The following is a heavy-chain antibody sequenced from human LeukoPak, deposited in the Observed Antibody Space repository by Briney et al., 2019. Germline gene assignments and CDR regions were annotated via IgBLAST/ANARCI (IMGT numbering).Heavy chain of an antibody. J-gene: IGHJ3*02. D-gene: IGHD2-2*01. CDR3: ARPTDIVVVPAALGGDAFDI. V-gene: IGHV1-69*05. Sequence: SVKVSCKASGGTFSSYAISWVRQAPGQGLEWMGGIIPIFGTANYAQKFQGRVTITTDESTSTAYMELSSLRPEDTAVYYCARPTDIVVVPAALGGDAFDIWGQGTMVTVSS. CDR1: GGTFSSYA. CDR2: IIPIFGTA.